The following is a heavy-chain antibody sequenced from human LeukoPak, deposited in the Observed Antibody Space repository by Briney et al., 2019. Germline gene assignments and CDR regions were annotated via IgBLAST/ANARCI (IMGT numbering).Heavy chain of an antibody. CDR3: AKDIGKLDDYFDY. CDR2: IRWDGGST. CDR1: GFTFEDYT. Sequence: GGSLRLSCAASGFTFEDYTMHWVRQVPGKGLEWVSLIRWDGGSTYYADSVKGRFTISRDNSKNSLYLQMNSLRTEDTALYYCAKDIGKLDDYFDYWGQGTLVTVSS. J-gene: IGHJ4*02. D-gene: IGHD6-13*01. V-gene: IGHV3-43*01.